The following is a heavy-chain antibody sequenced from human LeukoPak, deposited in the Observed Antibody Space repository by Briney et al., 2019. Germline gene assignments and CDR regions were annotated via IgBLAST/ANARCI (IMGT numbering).Heavy chain of an antibody. J-gene: IGHJ6*03. CDR1: GLTFDDYA. CDR3: AKGGGGYSYHYYMDV. CDR2: ISWNSGSI. V-gene: IGHV3-9*03. D-gene: IGHD3-10*01. Sequence: GRSLRLSCAASGLTFDDYAMHCVRQAPGKGLERVSGISWNSGSIGYADSVKGRFTISRDNAKHSLYLQMNSLRAEDMALYYCAKGGGGYSYHYYMDVWGKGTTVTVSS.